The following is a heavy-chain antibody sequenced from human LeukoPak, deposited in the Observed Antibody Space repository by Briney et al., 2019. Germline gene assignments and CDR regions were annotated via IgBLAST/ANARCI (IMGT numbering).Heavy chain of an antibody. CDR2: IIPIVGIA. CDR1: GGTFSSYA. CDR3: ARDGEMSTIYFDY. D-gene: IGHD5/OR15-5a*01. Sequence: SVKVSCKASGGTFSSYALSWVRQAPGQGLEWMGTIIPIVGIANYAQKFQGRVTITADKSTSTAYMELSSLRSEDTAVYYCARDGEMSTIYFDYWGQGTLVTVSS. J-gene: IGHJ4*02. V-gene: IGHV1-69*04.